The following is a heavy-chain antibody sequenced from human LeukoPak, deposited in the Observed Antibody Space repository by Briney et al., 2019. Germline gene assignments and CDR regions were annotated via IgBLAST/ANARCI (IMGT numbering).Heavy chain of an antibody. V-gene: IGHV1-2*02. CDR2: INPNSGGT. CDR3: ARGGLRLGELDINFDY. D-gene: IGHD3-16*01. CDR1: GYTFTGYY. J-gene: IGHJ4*02. Sequence: ASVKVSCKASGYTFTGYYMHWVRQAPGQALEWMGWINPNSGGTNYAQKFQGRVTMTRDTSISTAYMELSRLRSDDTAVYYCARGGLRLGELDINFDYWGQGTLVTVSS.